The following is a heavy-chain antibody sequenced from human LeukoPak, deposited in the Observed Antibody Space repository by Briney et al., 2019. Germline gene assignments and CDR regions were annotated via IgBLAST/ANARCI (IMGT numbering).Heavy chain of an antibody. Sequence: PSETLSLTCTVSGGSISSSSYYWGWIRQPPGKGLEWIGSIYYSGSTYYNPSLKSRVTISVDTSKNQFSLKLSSVTAADTAVYYCARHFYSSGRYPRAFDIWGQGTMVTVSS. CDR1: GGSISSSSYY. D-gene: IGHD6-19*01. J-gene: IGHJ3*02. CDR3: ARHFYSSGRYPRAFDI. V-gene: IGHV4-39*01. CDR2: IYYSGST.